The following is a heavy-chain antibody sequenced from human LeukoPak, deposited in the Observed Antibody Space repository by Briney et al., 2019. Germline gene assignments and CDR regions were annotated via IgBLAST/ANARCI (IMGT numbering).Heavy chain of an antibody. CDR3: ARHVLGDDSSGYSYYYYMDV. Sequence: ASVKVSCKASGGTFSSYAISWVRRAPGQGLEWMGRIIPIFGTANYAQKFQGRVTIATDESTSTAYMELSSLRSEDTAVYYCARHVLGDDSSGYSYYYYMDVWGKGTTVTVSS. CDR2: IIPIFGTA. J-gene: IGHJ6*03. D-gene: IGHD3-22*01. CDR1: GGTFSSYA. V-gene: IGHV1-69*05.